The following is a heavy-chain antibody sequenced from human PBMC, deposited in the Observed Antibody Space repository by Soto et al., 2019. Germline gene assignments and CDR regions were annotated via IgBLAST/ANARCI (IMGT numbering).Heavy chain of an antibody. Sequence: QVQLVQSGAEVKKPGASVKVSCKASGYSFATYGFSWVRQAPGQGLECVGWISAHNGDTHYSQKFQGRVTLTTDTSTNTGYMELRSLTSDDTAVYFCATEPIYYIDGSGYYPLGHWGQGTLVTVSS. CDR1: GYSFATYG. CDR2: ISAHNGDT. CDR3: ATEPIYYIDGSGYYPLGH. J-gene: IGHJ4*02. V-gene: IGHV1-18*04. D-gene: IGHD3-22*01.